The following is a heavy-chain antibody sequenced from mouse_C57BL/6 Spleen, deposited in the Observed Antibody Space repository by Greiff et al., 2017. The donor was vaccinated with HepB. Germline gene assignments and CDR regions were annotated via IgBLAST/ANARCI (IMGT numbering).Heavy chain of an antibody. D-gene: IGHD1-1*01. CDR3: ARDITTVVAPMDY. J-gene: IGHJ4*01. V-gene: IGHV1-59*01. CDR2: IDPSDSYT. Sequence: VQLQQPGAELVRPGTSVKLSCKASGYTFTSYWMHWVKQRPGQGLEWIGVIDPSDSYTNYNQKFKGKATLTVDTYSSTAYMQLSSLTSEDSAVYYCARDITTVVAPMDYWGQGTSVTVSS. CDR1: GYTFTSYW.